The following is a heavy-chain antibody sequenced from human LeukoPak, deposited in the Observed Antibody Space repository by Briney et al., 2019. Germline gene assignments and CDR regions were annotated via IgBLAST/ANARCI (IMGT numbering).Heavy chain of an antibody. D-gene: IGHD6-6*01. J-gene: IGHJ4*02. CDR2: IKQDGSEK. V-gene: IGHV3-7*01. CDR1: GFTFSSYW. Sequence: GGSLRLSCAASGFTFSSYWMSWVRQAPGKGLEWVANIKQDGSEKYYVDSVKGRFTISRDNAKNSLYLQMNSLRAEDTAVYYCARVASSTTYGRSCYFDYWGQGTLVIVSS. CDR3: ARVASSTTYGRSCYFDY.